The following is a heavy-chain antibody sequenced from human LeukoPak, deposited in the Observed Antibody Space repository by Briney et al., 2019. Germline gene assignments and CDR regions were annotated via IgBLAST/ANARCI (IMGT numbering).Heavy chain of an antibody. D-gene: IGHD3-10*01. V-gene: IGHV3-74*01. CDR1: GFTFANTW. Sequence: GGSLRLSCAASGFTFANTWMHWVPQAPGKGLVWVSIINNDGSSTNYADSVKGRFTISRNNDNKTLYLQMNSLRDEDTAVYYCVIGGTYGSGSWGQGTLVTVSS. CDR2: INNDGSST. J-gene: IGHJ4*02. CDR3: VIGGTYGSGS.